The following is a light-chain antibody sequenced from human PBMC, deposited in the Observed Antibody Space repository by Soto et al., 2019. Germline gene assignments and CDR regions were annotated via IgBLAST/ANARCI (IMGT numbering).Light chain of an antibody. CDR1: SSDVGGYNY. CDR2: EVS. Sequence: QSALTQPASVSLSPGQSITISCTGTSSDVGGYNYVSWYQQHPGKAPKLMIHEVSNRPSGVSNRFSGSKSGNTASLTISGLQAEDEADYYCSSYTSSSTLYVFGTGTKVTVL. J-gene: IGLJ1*01. CDR3: SSYTSSSTLYV. V-gene: IGLV2-14*01.